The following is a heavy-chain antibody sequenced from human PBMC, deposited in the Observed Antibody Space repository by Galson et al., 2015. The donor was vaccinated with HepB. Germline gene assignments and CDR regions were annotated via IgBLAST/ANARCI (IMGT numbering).Heavy chain of an antibody. Sequence: SVKVSCKVSGYTLTELSMHWVRQAPGKGLEWMGGFDPEDGETIYAQKFQGRVTMTEDTSTDTAYMELSSLRSEDTAVYYCATESTTVRLYYYYGMDVWGQGTTVTVSS. CDR1: GYTLTELS. V-gene: IGHV1-24*01. J-gene: IGHJ6*02. CDR2: FDPEDGET. D-gene: IGHD4-17*01. CDR3: ATESTTVRLYYYYGMDV.